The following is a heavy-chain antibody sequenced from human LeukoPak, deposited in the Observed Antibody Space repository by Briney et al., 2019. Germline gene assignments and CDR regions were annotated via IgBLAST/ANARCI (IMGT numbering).Heavy chain of an antibody. Sequence: GGSLRLSCAASGFIFDDYAMYWVRQAPGKGLEWVSGISWNSRIIDYADSVKGRFTISRDNAKTSLFLQMNSLTTDDTAFYYCARLTAAASGTYYFDFWGQGTLVTVSS. V-gene: IGHV3-9*01. CDR3: ARLTAAASGTYYFDF. CDR1: GFIFDDYA. CDR2: ISWNSRII. D-gene: IGHD6-13*01. J-gene: IGHJ4*02.